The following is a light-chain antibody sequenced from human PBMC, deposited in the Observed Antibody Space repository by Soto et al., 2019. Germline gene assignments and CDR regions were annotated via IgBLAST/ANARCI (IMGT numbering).Light chain of an antibody. CDR3: RQYNRWTLT. CDR2: DIF. V-gene: IGKV3D-15*01. CDR1: QSVGSD. Sequence: EIVLTQSPATQSVSPGERATLPCRASQSVGSDLAWYQQKPGQAARIVIYDIFTRDTGVPTRISCSGAGTECTRTISSLQSEDFPVGDCRQYNRWTLTFGGGTKVDIK. J-gene: IGKJ4*01.